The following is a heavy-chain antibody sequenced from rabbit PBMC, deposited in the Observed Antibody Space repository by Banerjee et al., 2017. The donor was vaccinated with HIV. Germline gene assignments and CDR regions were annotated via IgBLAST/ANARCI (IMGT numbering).Heavy chain of an antibody. D-gene: IGHD1-1*01. CDR3: ARPYNGRGGFYFDL. Sequence: QQQLEESGGGLVKPEGSLTLTCTASGWSFSSYGYMCWVRQAPGKGLQLIACIVTSSGSTWYASWVNGRFTTSKASSTTVTLQMTSLTAADTATYFCARPYNGRGGFYFDLWGPGTLVTVS. CDR1: GWSFSSYGY. V-gene: IGHV1S45*01. J-gene: IGHJ4*01. CDR2: IVTSSGST.